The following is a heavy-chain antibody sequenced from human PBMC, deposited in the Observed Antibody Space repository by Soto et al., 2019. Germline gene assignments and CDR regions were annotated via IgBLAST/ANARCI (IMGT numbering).Heavy chain of an antibody. CDR2: ISYDGSNK. CDR1: GFTFSSYG. D-gene: IGHD6-13*01. Sequence: PGASLGISCAASGFTFSSYGMHWVRQAPGKGLEWVAVISYDGSNKYYADSVKGRFAISRDNSKNTLYLQMNSLRAEDTAVYYCAKVWAYSSSWYYYYYGMDVWGQGTTVTVSS. J-gene: IGHJ6*02. V-gene: IGHV3-30*18. CDR3: AKVWAYSSSWYYYYYGMDV.